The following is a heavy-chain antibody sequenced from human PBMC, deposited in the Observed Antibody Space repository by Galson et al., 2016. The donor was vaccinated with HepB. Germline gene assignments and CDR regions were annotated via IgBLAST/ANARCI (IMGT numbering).Heavy chain of an antibody. CDR1: GFTVSSNY. D-gene: IGHD5-18*01. V-gene: IGHV3-66*02. J-gene: IGHJ3*02. CDR2: IYSDGRP. Sequence: SLRLSCAASGFTVSSNYMTWVRQAPGKGLEWVSVIYSDGRPYYADSVKGRFTISRDNSKNTVYLQMNSLRAEDTAMYYCARDTALVRGALDIWGQGTMVTVSS. CDR3: ARDTALVRGALDI.